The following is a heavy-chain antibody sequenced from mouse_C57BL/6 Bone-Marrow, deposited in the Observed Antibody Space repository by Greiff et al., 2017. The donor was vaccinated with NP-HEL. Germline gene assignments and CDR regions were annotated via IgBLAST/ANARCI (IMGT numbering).Heavy chain of an antibody. CDR2: IYYSGTI. Sequence: EVQLQESGPGLVKPSQTVFLTCTVTGISITTGNYRWSWIRQFPGNKLEWIGYIYYSGTITYNPSLTSRTTITRDTPKNQFFLEMNSLTAEDTATYYCAGDYGSYFYAMDYWGQGTSVTVSS. CDR3: AGDYGSYFYAMDY. D-gene: IGHD1-1*01. J-gene: IGHJ4*01. V-gene: IGHV3-5*01. CDR1: GISITTGNYR.